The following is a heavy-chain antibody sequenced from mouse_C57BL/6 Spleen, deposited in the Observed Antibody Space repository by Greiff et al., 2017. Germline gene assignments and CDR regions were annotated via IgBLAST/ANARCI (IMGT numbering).Heavy chain of an antibody. J-gene: IGHJ2*01. CDR2: IDPENGDT. CDR1: GFNIKDDY. D-gene: IGHD1-1*01. Sequence: EVKLVESGAELVRPGASVKLSCTASGFNIKDDYMHWVKQRPEQGLEWIGWIDPENGDTEYASKFQGKATITADTSSNTAYLQLSSLTSEDTAVYYCRRVSSLFDYWGQGTTLTVSS. V-gene: IGHV14-4*01. CDR3: RRVSSLFDY.